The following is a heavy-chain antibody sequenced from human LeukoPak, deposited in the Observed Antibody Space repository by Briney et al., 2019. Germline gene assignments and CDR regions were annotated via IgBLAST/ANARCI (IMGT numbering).Heavy chain of an antibody. CDR2: IKQDGSEK. J-gene: IGHJ6*03. Sequence: GGSLRLSCAASGFTFSSYWMSWVRQAPGKGLEWVANIKQDGSEKYYVDSVKGRFTISRDNAKNSLYLQMNSLRAEDTAVYYCARDGPYSSSLGYYYYMDVWGKGTTVTVSS. CDR1: GFTFSSYW. CDR3: ARDGPYSSSLGYYYYMDV. D-gene: IGHD6-13*01. V-gene: IGHV3-7*01.